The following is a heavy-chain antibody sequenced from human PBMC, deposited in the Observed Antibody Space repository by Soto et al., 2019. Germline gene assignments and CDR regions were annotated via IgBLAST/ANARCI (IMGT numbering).Heavy chain of an antibody. D-gene: IGHD2-15*01. CDR2: MNSDGSIT. CDR1: EFTFSSSW. V-gene: IGHV3-74*01. Sequence: XASLRLSCVVSEFTFSSSWMHWVRQGPGKGLVWVSRMNSDGSITDYADSVKGRFTTSRDNAKNMLYLQMNSLRVEDTALYYCVTGWSEHWGQGTLVTVSS. CDR3: VTGWSEH. J-gene: IGHJ4*02.